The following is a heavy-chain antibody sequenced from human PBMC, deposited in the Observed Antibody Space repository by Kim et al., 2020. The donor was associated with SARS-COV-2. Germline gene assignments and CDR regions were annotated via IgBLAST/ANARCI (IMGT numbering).Heavy chain of an antibody. J-gene: IGHJ4*02. V-gene: IGHV3-23*01. CDR1: GFTFSTFA. CDR3: VDPPRIPTLPPWDY. CDR2: ISGGGDNT. Sequence: GGSLRLSCAGSGFTFSTFAMNWVRQAPGRGLEWVSGISGGGDNTDYADSVRGRFTISRDNSKNTVYLLMNSLRAEDTAVYYCVDPPRIPTLPPWDYCGQG. D-gene: IGHD6-6*01.